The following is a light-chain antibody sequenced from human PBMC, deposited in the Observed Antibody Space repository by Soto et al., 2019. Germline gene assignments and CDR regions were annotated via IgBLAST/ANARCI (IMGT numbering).Light chain of an antibody. Sequence: DIEMTQSPSSLSASVGDRVTITCRTSQNIRSYLNWYQQRPGKAPKLLIYATSSLQSGVPSRFSGSGSGTDFSLTISSLQPEDFATYYCQQSYSTRRTFGQGTKVEIK. V-gene: IGKV1-39*01. CDR1: QNIRSY. J-gene: IGKJ2*01. CDR3: QQSYSTRRT. CDR2: ATS.